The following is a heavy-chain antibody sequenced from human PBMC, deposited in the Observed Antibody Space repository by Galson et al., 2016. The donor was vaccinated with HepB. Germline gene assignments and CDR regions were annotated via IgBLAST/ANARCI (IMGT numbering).Heavy chain of an antibody. V-gene: IGHV3-7*01. CDR3: ARRQMYTMSAFDY. CDR1: GFTFSTYW. J-gene: IGHJ4*02. CDR2: IKPDGSEK. D-gene: IGHD5-24*01. Sequence: SLRLSCAASGFTFSTYWMSWVRQAPGKGLEWVANIKPDGSEKYYVDSVKGRFTISRDTAKSSLYLQMNSLRAEDTAVYYCARRQMYTMSAFDYWGQGTLVTLSS.